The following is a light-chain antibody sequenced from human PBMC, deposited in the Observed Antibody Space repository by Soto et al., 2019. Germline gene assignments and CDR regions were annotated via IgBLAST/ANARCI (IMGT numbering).Light chain of an antibody. J-gene: IGKJ4*01. Sequence: DILLTQSPATLSVSVGERITLTCRASENIFKFLAWYQQRSGSAPNLLIYAASDLEKGVPSRFSGSGSGTEFTLTIDNLQPNDSATYFCQHYHSQSITFGGGTQVDVK. CDR3: QHYHSQSIT. CDR1: ENIFKF. CDR2: AAS. V-gene: IGKV1-5*01.